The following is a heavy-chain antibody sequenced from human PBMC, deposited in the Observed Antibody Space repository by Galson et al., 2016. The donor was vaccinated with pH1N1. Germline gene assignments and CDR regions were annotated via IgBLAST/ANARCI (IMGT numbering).Heavy chain of an antibody. V-gene: IGHV7-4-1*02. CDR2: INPNTGNP. CDR3: ARGGDVRLQVGELFGGRYQYYVMDV. D-gene: IGHD3-16*01. CDR1: GYTFTNYA. Sequence: SVKVSCKASGYTFTNYAMNWVRQAPGQGLEWMGWINPNTGNPTYVQGFTGRFVFSLDTSVSTAYLQISGLKAEDTAVYYCARGGDVRLQVGELFGGRYQYYVMDVWGQGTTVTVSS. J-gene: IGHJ6*02.